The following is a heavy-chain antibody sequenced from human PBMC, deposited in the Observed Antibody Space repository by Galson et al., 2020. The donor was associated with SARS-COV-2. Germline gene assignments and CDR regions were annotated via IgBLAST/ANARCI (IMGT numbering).Heavy chain of an antibody. Sequence: ASETLSLTCAVSGGSISTDAWWTWVRQPPGKGLEWIGDIYQSGSTNYNSSLESRVTFSVDKSNNQFSLNLISVTAADTAIYYCARVVTLTSNWYRVLDYWGQGTLVTVSS. J-gene: IGHJ4*01. V-gene: IGHV4-4*02. CDR3: ARVVTLTSNWYRVLDY. CDR2: IYQSGST. D-gene: IGHD6-13*01. CDR1: GGSISTDAW.